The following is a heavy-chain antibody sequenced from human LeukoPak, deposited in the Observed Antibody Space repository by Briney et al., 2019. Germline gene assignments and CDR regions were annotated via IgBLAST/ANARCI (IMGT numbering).Heavy chain of an antibody. D-gene: IGHD3-10*01. J-gene: IGHJ4*02. CDR3: ARSYRNSAWFDLNY. Sequence: GGSLRLSCVASGLTFSNYAMYWVRQAPGKGLEWVAVISYDGTTEYYEDSVKGRFTISRDNSRDTLYLQMSSLRADDTAVYYCARSYRNSAWFDLNYWGQGTLVTVSS. CDR2: ISYDGTTE. V-gene: IGHV3-30*04. CDR1: GLTFSNYA.